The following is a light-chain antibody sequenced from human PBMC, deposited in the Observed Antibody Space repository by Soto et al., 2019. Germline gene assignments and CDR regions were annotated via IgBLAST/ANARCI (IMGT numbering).Light chain of an antibody. CDR1: SSDIGIYNY. Sequence: SALTQPASVSGSPGQSITISCAGTSSDIGIYNYVSWYQQHPGKAPKLMIYEVSNRPSGVSHRFSGSKSGNTASLTISGLQAEDEADYYCSSYTTSSTLVFGTGTKVTVL. CDR3: SSYTTSSTLV. CDR2: EVS. V-gene: IGLV2-14*01. J-gene: IGLJ1*01.